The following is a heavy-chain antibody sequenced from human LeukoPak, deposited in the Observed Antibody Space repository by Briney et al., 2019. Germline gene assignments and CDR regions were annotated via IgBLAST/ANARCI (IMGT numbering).Heavy chain of an antibody. D-gene: IGHD4/OR15-4a*01. J-gene: IGHJ4*02. V-gene: IGHV3-53*01. CDR1: GFTVSSDS. CDR2: IYSGGST. CDR3: ARRAGAYSHPYDY. Sequence: GGSLRLSCTVSGFTVSSDSMSWVRQAPGKGLEWVSFIYSGGSTHYSDSVEGRSTISRDNSKNTLYLQMNSLRAEDTAVYYCARRAGAYSHPYDYWGQGTLVTVSS.